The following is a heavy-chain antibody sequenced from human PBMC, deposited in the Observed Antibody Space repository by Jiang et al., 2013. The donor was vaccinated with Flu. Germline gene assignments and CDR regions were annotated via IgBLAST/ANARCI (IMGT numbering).Heavy chain of an antibody. D-gene: IGHD5-24*01. CDR3: ARGRGDGYNYTPDNWFDP. V-gene: IGHV4-4*02. Sequence: PGLVKPSGTLSLTCAVSGGSITSTNWWSWVRQPPGKGLEWIGEIYHSGNTNYNSSLKSRVTISVDKSKNQLSLKLTSVTAADTAVYYCARGRGDGYNYTPDNWFDPWGQGTLVTVSS. CDR2: IYHSGNT. J-gene: IGHJ5*02. CDR1: GGSITSTNW.